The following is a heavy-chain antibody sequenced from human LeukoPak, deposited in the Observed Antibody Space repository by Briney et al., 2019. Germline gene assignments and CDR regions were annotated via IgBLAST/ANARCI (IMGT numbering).Heavy chain of an antibody. CDR2: ISYDGSNK. Sequence: GGSLRLSCAASGFTFSTYAMSWVRQAPGKGLEWVAVISYDGSNKYYADSVKGRFTISRDNSKNTLYLQMNSLRAEDTAVYYCARAGAFDAFDIWGQGTMVTVSS. V-gene: IGHV3-30-3*01. D-gene: IGHD3-10*01. CDR1: GFTFSTYA. J-gene: IGHJ3*02. CDR3: ARAGAFDAFDI.